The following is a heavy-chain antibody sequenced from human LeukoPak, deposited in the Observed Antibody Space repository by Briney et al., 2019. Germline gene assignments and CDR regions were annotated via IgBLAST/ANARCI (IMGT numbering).Heavy chain of an antibody. J-gene: IGHJ4*02. V-gene: IGHV3-21*01. CDR2: ISSSSTYI. D-gene: IGHD6-13*01. CDR1: GFTFSSYS. CDR3: ASSSSWIPTLGY. Sequence: PGGSLRLSCAASGFTFSSYSMNWVRQAPGKGLEWVSSISSSSTYIYYADSMKGRFTISRDNAKNSLYLQMNSLRAEDTAVYYCASSSSWIPTLGYWGQGTLVTVSS.